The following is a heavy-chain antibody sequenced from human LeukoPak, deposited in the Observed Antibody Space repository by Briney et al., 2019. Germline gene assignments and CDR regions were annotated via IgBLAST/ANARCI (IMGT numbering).Heavy chain of an antibody. CDR3: ARVYGSGYDFRGAFDI. V-gene: IGHV4-59*01. D-gene: IGHD5-12*01. J-gene: IGHJ3*02. Sequence: SETLSLTCTVSGGSIGSYYWSWIRQPPGKGLEWIGYIYDSGSTNYNPSLKSRVTISVDTSKNQFSLKLSSVTAADTAVYYCARVYGSGYDFRGAFDIWGQGTMVTVSS. CDR1: GGSIGSYY. CDR2: IYDSGST.